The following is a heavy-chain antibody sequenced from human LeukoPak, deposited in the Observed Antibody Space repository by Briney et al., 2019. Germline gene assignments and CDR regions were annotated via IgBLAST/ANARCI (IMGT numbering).Heavy chain of an antibody. CDR2: ISYDGSNE. Sequence: WGSLRLSCAASGFTFSDYNMEWVRQAPGKGLEWVAVISYDGSNEYYGDSVKGRLTISRDNSMNTLYLQMNSLRAEDTAVYYCARGRESAYHRYFDYWGQGTLVTVSS. CDR3: ARGRESAYHRYFDY. D-gene: IGHD3-10*01. CDR1: GFTFSDYN. J-gene: IGHJ4*02. V-gene: IGHV3-30-3*01.